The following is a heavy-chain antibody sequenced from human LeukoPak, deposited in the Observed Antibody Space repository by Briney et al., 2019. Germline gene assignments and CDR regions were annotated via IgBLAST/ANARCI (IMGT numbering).Heavy chain of an antibody. D-gene: IGHD6-13*01. V-gene: IGHV4-59*01. Sequence: SGTLSLTCTVSGGSISSYYWSWIRQPPGKGLEWIGYIYYSGSTNYNPSLKSRVTISVDTSKNQFSLKLSSVTAADTAVYYCARGGHSSSWLTYYYYYMDVWGKGTTVTVSS. CDR1: GGSISSYY. CDR2: IYYSGST. J-gene: IGHJ6*03. CDR3: ARGGHSSSWLTYYYYYMDV.